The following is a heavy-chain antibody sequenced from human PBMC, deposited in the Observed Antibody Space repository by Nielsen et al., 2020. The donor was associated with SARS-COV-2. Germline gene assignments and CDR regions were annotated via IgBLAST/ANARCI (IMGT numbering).Heavy chain of an antibody. CDR2: INAGNGNT. CDR3: ATGHAVAGRFPPNY. V-gene: IGHV1-3*01. J-gene: IGHJ4*02. D-gene: IGHD6-19*01. CDR1: GYTFTSYA. Sequence: ASVKVSCKASGYTFTSYAMHWVRQAPGQRLEWMGWINAGNGNTKYSQKFQGRVTMTEDTPTDTAYMELSSLRSEDTAVYYCATGHAVAGRFPPNYWGQGTLVTVSS.